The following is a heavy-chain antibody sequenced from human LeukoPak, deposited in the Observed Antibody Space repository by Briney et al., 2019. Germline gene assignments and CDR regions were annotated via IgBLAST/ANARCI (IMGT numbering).Heavy chain of an antibody. J-gene: IGHJ4*02. CDR2: ISAYNGNT. V-gene: IGHV1-18*01. CDR3: ARDYYYDSSGYFIPRSFDY. CDR1: GYTFTSYG. Sequence: ASVKVSCKASGYTFTSYGISWVRQAPGQGLEWMGWISAYNGNTNYAQKLQGRVTMTTDTSTSTVYMELRSLRSDDTAVYYCARDYYYDSSGYFIPRSFDYWGQGTLVTVSS. D-gene: IGHD3-22*01.